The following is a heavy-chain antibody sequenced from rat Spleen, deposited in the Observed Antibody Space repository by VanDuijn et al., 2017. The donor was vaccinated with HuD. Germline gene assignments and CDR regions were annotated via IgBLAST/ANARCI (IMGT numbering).Heavy chain of an antibody. CDR3: ARHGLGTFDY. CDR1: GFSLMDYS. V-gene: IGHV2-19*01. J-gene: IGHJ2*01. D-gene: IGHD5-1*01. CDR2: IWSGGTT. Sequence: QVQLKESGPGLVQPSQTLSLTGTVSGFSLMDYSVHWVRQPPEEGLEWIGGIWSGGTTEYCSSLKSRLSISRDTSKSQVLLKMNSLQTDDTAMYFCARHGLGTFDYWGQGVMVTVSS.